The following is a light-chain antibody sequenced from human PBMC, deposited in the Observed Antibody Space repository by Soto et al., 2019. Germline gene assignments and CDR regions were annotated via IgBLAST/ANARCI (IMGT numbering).Light chain of an antibody. CDR1: QSVSNSY. J-gene: IGKJ1*01. CDR3: QQYGSSPRT. Sequence: EIVLTQSPGTLSLSPGERATLSCRASQSVSNSYLAWYQQKPGQAPRLLIYGVSRRPTAIPDRFSGSGSGTDFTLTISRLEPEDFAVYYCQQYGSSPRTFGQGTKVEIK. V-gene: IGKV3-20*01. CDR2: GVS.